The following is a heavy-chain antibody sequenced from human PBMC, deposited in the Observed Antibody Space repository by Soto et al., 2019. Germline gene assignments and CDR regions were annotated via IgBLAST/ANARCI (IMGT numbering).Heavy chain of an antibody. CDR2: FFWVVEK. J-gene: IGHJ3*02. CDR1: GFSLRTNGVG. D-gene: IGHD3-16*02. CDR3: GRFMIRSGGVLVKVAFDI. V-gene: IGHV2-5*02. Sequence: QITLKESGPTLVKPTQTLTLTCTFSGFSLRTNGVGVGWIRQPPGKSLGWLALFFWVVEKRYSPLLRSSLTITKDTSKNPGGLTMTNMDPVDTETYYWGRFMIRSGGVLVKVAFDIWGQGTIVTVSS.